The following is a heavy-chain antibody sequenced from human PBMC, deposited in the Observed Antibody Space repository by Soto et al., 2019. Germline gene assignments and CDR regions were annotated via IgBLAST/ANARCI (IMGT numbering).Heavy chain of an antibody. J-gene: IGHJ4*02. CDR3: ARLNPRRYFDS. CDR2: IYYSGST. CDR1: GCSGCIGIIY. V-gene: IGHV4-61*01. Sequence: PSVTSALSGCSGCIGIIYLSWIRQPPGKGLEWIGYIYYSGSTNYNPSLKSRVTISADTSKNQFSLKLSSVTAADTAVYYCARLNPRRYFDSWGQGTLVPVSS.